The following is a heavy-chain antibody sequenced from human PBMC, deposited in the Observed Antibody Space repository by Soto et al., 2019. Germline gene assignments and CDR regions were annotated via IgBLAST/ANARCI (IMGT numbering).Heavy chain of an antibody. CDR1: GFTFSGSA. J-gene: IGHJ2*01. CDR3: ARHALQFCGGDCYLFTYFDL. CDR2: IRSKANNYAT. D-gene: IGHD2-21*02. Sequence: EVQLVESGGGLVQPGGSLKLSCAASGFTFSGSAMHWVRQASGKGLEWVGRIRSKANNYATVYAASVKGRFTISRDDSKNTAHLKMNRLKTEDTAVYYCARHALQFCGGDCYLFTYFDLWGRGTLVTVSS. V-gene: IGHV3-73*02.